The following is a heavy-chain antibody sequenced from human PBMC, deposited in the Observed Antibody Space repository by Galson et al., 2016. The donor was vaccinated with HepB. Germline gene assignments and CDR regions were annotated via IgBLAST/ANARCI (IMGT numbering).Heavy chain of an antibody. CDR2: IRGKANSYAT. CDR1: GFSFSGCA. D-gene: IGHD7-27*01. V-gene: IGHV3-73*01. CDR3: NRLVTGSHYFYYGLDV. Sequence: SLRLSCAASGFSFSGCAMHWVRQASGKGLEWVGRIRGKANSYATTYAASVRGRFTISRDDSKNTTYLQMNSLKTEDTAVYYCNRLVTGSHYFYYGLDVWGPGTTVTVSS. J-gene: IGHJ6*02.